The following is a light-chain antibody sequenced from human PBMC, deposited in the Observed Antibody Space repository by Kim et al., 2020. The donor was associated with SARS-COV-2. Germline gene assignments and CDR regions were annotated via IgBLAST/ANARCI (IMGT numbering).Light chain of an antibody. CDR3: QQYNNWPPLT. V-gene: IGKV3-15*01. CDR1: QSVSSN. Sequence: PPGERATHSCRASQSVSSNLAWYQPKPGQAPRLLIYGASTRATGIPARFSGSGSGTEFTLTISSLQSEDFAVYYCQQYNNWPPLTFGGGTKVDIK. J-gene: IGKJ4*01. CDR2: GAS.